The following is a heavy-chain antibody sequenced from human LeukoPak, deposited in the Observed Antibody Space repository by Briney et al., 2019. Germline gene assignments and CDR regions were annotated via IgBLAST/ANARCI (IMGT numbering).Heavy chain of an antibody. V-gene: IGHV3-30*18. CDR1: GFTFSSHG. CDR3: TKEGATGSRYNFDY. Sequence: GGSLRLSCAASGFTFSSHGMHWVRQAPGKGLEWVAVISDDGRTEYYADSVKGRFTISRDNSKNTVSLQMNSLRDDDTAVFYFTKEGATGSRYNFDYGGQGPWSPSP. CDR2: ISDDGRTE. J-gene: IGHJ4*02. D-gene: IGHD1-1*01.